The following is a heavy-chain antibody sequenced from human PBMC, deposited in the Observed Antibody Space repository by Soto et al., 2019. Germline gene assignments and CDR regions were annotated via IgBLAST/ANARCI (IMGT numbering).Heavy chain of an antibody. J-gene: IGHJ3*02. V-gene: IGHV4-59*01. CDR1: GDSIISIYH. CDR3: TRPNQGDYAFDI. Sequence: PSETLSLTCAVSGDSIISIYHWAWIRQSPGRGLEWIGYIYNSGSTNCNPSLNSRVTMSVDTSKNQISLRLSSATAADTAVYFCTRPNQGDYAFDIWCQGTLVTVSS. D-gene: IGHD2-21*02. CDR2: IYNSGST.